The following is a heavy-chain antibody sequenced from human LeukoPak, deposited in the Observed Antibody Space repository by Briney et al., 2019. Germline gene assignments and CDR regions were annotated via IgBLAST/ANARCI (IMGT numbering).Heavy chain of an antibody. V-gene: IGHV4-4*07. D-gene: IGHD1-14*01. J-gene: IGHJ4*02. CDR1: GGSISNYY. Sequence: PSETLSLTCTVSGGSISNYYWSWIRHPAGKGLEWIGRISTSGRTNYNPSLKSRVTMSVDTSNNQFSLKVTSVTAADTAVCYCARIGHQNLDYWGQGTLVTVSS. CDR2: ISTSGRT. CDR3: ARIGHQNLDY.